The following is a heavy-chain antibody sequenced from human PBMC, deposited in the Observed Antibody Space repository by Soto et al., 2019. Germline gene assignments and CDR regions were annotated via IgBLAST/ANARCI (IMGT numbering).Heavy chain of an antibody. CDR3: ARDLRIVVVEGYYYYMDV. Sequence: GGTLRLSCAASGFTFSSYSMNWVRQAPGKGLEWVSYISSSSSTIYYADSVKGRFTISRDNAKNSLYLQMNSLRAEDTAVYYCARDLRIVVVEGYYYYMDVWGKGTTVTVSS. CDR1: GFTFSSYS. J-gene: IGHJ6*03. CDR2: ISSSSSTI. V-gene: IGHV3-48*01. D-gene: IGHD2-15*01.